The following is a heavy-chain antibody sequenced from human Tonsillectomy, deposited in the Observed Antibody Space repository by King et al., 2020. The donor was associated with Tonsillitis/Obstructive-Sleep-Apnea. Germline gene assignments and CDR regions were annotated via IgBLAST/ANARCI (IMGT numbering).Heavy chain of an antibody. CDR3: TTALSIVVVPAASDAFDI. V-gene: IGHV3-15*01. D-gene: IGHD2-2*01. J-gene: IGHJ3*02. CDR2: IKSKTEGGTT. CDR1: VFTFSNAW. Sequence: VQLVESGGGLVKPGGSLRLSCAASVFTFSNAWMSWVRQAPGKGLEWVGRIKSKTEGGTTDYAAPVKGRFTITRDDSKNTLYLQMNSLKTEDTAVYYFTTALSIVVVPAASDAFDIWGQGTMVTVSS.